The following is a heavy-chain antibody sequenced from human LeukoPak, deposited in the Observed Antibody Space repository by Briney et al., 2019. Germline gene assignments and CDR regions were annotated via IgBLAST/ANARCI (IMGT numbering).Heavy chain of an antibody. V-gene: IGHV3-7*01. J-gene: IGHJ4*02. CDR1: GFTFSSFW. CDR2: IKQDGNEK. CDR3: ARGVGVAE. Sequence: GGSLRLSCASSGFTFSSFWMSWVRQAPGKGLEWVANIKQDGNEKNSVDSVKGRFTISRDNAKNSLYLQMNSLRVEDTAVYYCARGVGVAEWGQGTLVIVSS. D-gene: IGHD2-15*01.